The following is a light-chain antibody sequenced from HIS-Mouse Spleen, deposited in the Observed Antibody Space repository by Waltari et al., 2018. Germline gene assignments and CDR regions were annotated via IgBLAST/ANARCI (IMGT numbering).Light chain of an antibody. Sequence: AIRMTQSPSSLSASTGDSVTITCRASPGISSYLAWYQQKPGKAPKLLIYAASTLQSGVPSRFSGSGSGTDFTLTISCLQSEDFATYYCQQYYSYPLTFGGGTKVEIK. J-gene: IGKJ4*01. CDR3: QQYYSYPLT. CDR1: PGISSY. CDR2: AAS. V-gene: IGKV1-8*01.